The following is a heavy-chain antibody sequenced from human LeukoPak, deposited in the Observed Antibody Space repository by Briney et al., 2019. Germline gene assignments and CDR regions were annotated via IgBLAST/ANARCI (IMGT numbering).Heavy chain of an antibody. Sequence: PSETLSLTCAVYGGSFSGYYWSWIRQPPGKGLEWIVEINHSGSTNYNPSLKSRVTISVDTSKNQFSLKLSSVTAADTAVYYCARGRGVAAAGVLDYWGQGTLVTVSS. V-gene: IGHV4-34*01. J-gene: IGHJ4*02. CDR3: ARGRGVAAAGVLDY. CDR2: INHSGST. D-gene: IGHD6-13*01. CDR1: GGSFSGYY.